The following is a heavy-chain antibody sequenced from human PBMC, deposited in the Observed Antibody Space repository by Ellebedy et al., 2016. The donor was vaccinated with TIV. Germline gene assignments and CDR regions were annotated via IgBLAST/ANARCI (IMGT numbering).Heavy chain of an antibody. J-gene: IGHJ4*02. CDR2: IIPIFGTA. V-gene: IGHV1-69*13. CDR1: GGTFSSYA. D-gene: IGHD2-21*02. Sequence: AASVKVSCKASGGTFSSYAISWVRQAPGHGVEWMGGIIPIFGTANYAQKFQGRVTITADESTSTAYMGLSSLRSEETAVYYCARDRVNCGGDCYFPYWGQGTLVTVSS. CDR3: ARDRVNCGGDCYFPY.